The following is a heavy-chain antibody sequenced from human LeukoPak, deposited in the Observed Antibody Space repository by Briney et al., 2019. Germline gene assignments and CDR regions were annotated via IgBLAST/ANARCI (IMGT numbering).Heavy chain of an antibody. CDR3: GGYSNYAENAFNI. J-gene: IGHJ3*02. V-gene: IGHV4-39*01. CDR1: GGSVSSSSFY. Sequence: ASETLSLTCTVSGGSVSSSSFYWGWIRQPPGKGLEWIGTIYYSGTTFYNPSLKSRVTISVDTSKNQFSLKLSSVTAADTAVYYCGGYSNYAENAFNIWGQGTMVTVSS. D-gene: IGHD4-11*01. CDR2: IYYSGTT.